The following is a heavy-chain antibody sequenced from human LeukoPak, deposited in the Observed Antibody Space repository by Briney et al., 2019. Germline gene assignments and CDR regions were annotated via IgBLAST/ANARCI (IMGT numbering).Heavy chain of an antibody. CDR3: ARDLFSSSWYGGYYFDY. CDR1: GGSISSYY. D-gene: IGHD6-13*01. Sequence: SETLSLTCTVSGGSISSYYWSWIRQPAGKGLEWIGRIYTSGSTNYNPSPKSRVTMSVDTSKNQFSLKLSSVTAADTAVYYCARDLFSSSWYGGYYFDYWGQGTLVTVSS. CDR2: IYTSGST. J-gene: IGHJ4*02. V-gene: IGHV4-4*07.